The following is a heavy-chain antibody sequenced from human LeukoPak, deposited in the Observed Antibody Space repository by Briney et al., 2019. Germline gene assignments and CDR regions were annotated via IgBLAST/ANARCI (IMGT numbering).Heavy chain of an antibody. Sequence: PGGSLRLSCAASGLTFNNYALTWIRQAPGKGLEWGSSISGRGGNTYYADSVKGRFTISRDDSKNSLYLQMNSLRAEDTAVYYCARDDPYYEILTGYCRGYYFDYWGQGTLVTVSS. CDR2: ISGRGGNT. CDR3: ARDDPYYEILTGYCRGYYFDY. D-gene: IGHD3-9*01. J-gene: IGHJ4*02. V-gene: IGHV3-23*01. CDR1: GLTFNNYA.